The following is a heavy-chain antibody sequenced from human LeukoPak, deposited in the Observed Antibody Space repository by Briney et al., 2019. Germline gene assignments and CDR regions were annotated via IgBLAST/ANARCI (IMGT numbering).Heavy chain of an antibody. CDR3: AKADYYDTSGYSGY. CDR2: ISGSGGST. J-gene: IGHJ4*02. Sequence: GGSLRLPRAASGFTFSSYAMSWVRQAPGKGLEWVSAISGSGGSTYYADSVKGRFTISRDNFKSTLYLQINSLRAKNMAVYFCAKADYYDTSGYSGYWGQGTLVTVS. V-gene: IGHV3-23*01. D-gene: IGHD3-22*01. CDR1: GFTFSSYA.